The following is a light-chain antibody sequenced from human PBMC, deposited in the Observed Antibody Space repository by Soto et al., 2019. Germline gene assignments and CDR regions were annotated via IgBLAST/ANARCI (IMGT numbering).Light chain of an antibody. V-gene: IGKV3-15*01. CDR1: QSVSST. CDR3: QQYKKWPMT. J-gene: IGKJ5*01. Sequence: EISRTQSPAPVSASPGGRATLSSRACQSVSSTLACYQHKPSQAPRLLIYGASTRATGIPATFSGSGSGTEFTLTISSLQSEDFAVYYCQQYKKWPMTFGLGTRLEI. CDR2: GAS.